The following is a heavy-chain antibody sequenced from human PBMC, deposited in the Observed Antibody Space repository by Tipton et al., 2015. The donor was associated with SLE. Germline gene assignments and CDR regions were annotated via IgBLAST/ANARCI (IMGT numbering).Heavy chain of an antibody. J-gene: IGHJ6*02. CDR1: GFTFSSYS. CDR3: AKDRSSGWGVFYYGMDV. V-gene: IGHV3-23*01. CDR2: ISGSGGST. D-gene: IGHD6-19*01. Sequence: GSLRLSCAASGFTFSSYSMNWVRQAPGKGLEWVSAISGSGGSTYYADSVKGRFTISRDNSKNTLYLQMNSLRAEDTAVYYCAKDRSSGWGVFYYGMDVWGQGTTVTVSS.